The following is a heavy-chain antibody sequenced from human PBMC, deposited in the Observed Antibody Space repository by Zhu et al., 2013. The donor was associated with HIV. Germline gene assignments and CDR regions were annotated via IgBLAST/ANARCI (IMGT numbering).Heavy chain of an antibody. CDR3: SFDYLLPHYFDY. V-gene: IGHV3-74*02. D-gene: IGHD3-9*01. Sequence: EVQLVESGGDFVQPGRSLRLSCTASGFIFDNYAMHWVRQAPGKGLEWVSHISDDGSSTNYADSVKGRFTISRDNAKNTLYLQMSSLRAEDTAMYYCSFDYLLPHYFDYWGQGSLVTVSS. CDR2: ISDDGSST. CDR1: GFIFDNYA. J-gene: IGHJ4*02.